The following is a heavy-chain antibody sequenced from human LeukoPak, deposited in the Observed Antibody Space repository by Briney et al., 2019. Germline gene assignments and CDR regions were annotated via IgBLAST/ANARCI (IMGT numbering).Heavy chain of an antibody. Sequence: HPGGSLRLSCAASGFTFSSYSMNWVRQAPGKGLEWVSYISSSSSTIYYADSVKGRFTISRDNAKNSLYLQMNSLRAEDTAVYYCARPITSSGYPKPFDYWGQGTLVTVSS. J-gene: IGHJ4*02. CDR2: ISSSSSTI. V-gene: IGHV3-48*01. CDR3: ARPITSSGYPKPFDY. D-gene: IGHD3-22*01. CDR1: GFTFSSYS.